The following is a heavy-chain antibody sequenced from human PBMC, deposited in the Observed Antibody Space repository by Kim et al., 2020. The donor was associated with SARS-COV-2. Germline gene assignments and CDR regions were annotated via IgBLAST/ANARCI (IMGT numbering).Heavy chain of an antibody. CDR3: ARGGAGSGWYATYYYYYYGMDV. D-gene: IGHD6-19*01. V-gene: IGHV4-34*01. CDR1: GGSFSGYY. Sequence: SETLSLTCAVYGGSFSGYYWSWIRQPPGKGLEWIGEINHSGSTNYNPSLKSRVTISVDTSKNQFSLKLSSVTAADTAVYYCARGGAGSGWYATYYYYYYGMDVWGQGTTVTVSS. J-gene: IGHJ6*02. CDR2: INHSGST.